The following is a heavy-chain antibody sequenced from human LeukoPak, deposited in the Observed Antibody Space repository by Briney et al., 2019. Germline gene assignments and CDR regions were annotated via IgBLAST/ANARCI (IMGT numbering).Heavy chain of an antibody. J-gene: IGHJ4*02. Sequence: GGSLTLSCAASGFTFSSYAMHWVRQAPGKGLEWVAVISYDGSNDYYADSVKGRFTISRDNSKNTLYLQMNSLRAEDTAVYYCARDFGDTAVVTPGYWGQGTLVTVSS. V-gene: IGHV3-30-3*01. CDR3: ARDFGDTAVVTPGY. CDR1: GFTFSSYA. CDR2: ISYDGSND. D-gene: IGHD5-18*01.